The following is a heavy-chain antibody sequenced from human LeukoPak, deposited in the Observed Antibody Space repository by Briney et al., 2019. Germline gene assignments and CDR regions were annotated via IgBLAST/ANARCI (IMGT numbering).Heavy chain of an antibody. V-gene: IGHV4-30-4*01. Sequence: PSETLSLTCTVSGGSISSGDYYWSWIRQPPGKGLEWIGYIYYSGSTYYNPSLKSRVTISVDTSKNQFSLKLSSVTAADTAVYYCAREGKVPAAPNLNNWFDHWGQGTLVTVSS. J-gene: IGHJ5*02. CDR1: GGSISSGDYY. CDR2: IYYSGST. D-gene: IGHD2-2*01. CDR3: AREGKVPAAPNLNNWFDH.